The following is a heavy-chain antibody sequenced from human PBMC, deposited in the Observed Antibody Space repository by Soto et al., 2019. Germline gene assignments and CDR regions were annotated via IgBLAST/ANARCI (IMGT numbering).Heavy chain of an antibody. CDR1: GYTFTSYG. D-gene: IGHD5-18*01. J-gene: IGHJ4*02. Sequence: ASVKVSCKASGYTFTSYGISWVRQAPGQGLEWTGWISAYNGNTNYAQKLQGRVTMTTDTSTSTAYMELRSLRSDDTAVYCCVRDYPGYSYGYGPGYWGQGTLVTVSS. V-gene: IGHV1-18*04. CDR3: VRDYPGYSYGYGPGY. CDR2: ISAYNGNT.